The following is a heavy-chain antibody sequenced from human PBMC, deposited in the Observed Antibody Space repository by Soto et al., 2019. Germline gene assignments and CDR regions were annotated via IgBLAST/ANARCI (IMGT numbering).Heavy chain of an antibody. CDR1: GGSISSYY. D-gene: IGHD6-19*01. CDR3: ARRSSGWQDHYYYYYMDV. CDR2: IYYSGRT. J-gene: IGHJ6*03. V-gene: IGHV4-59*08. Sequence: SETLSLTCTVSGGSISSYYWSWIRQPPGKGLEWIGYIYYSGRTNYNPSLKSRVTISVDTSKNQFSLKMSSVTAADTAVFYCARRSSGWQDHYYYYYMDVWGKGTTVTVSS.